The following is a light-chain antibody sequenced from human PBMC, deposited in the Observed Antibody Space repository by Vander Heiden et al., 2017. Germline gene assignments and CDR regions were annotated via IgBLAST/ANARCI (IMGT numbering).Light chain of an antibody. Sequence: EIVLTQSPATLSLSPGERATLSCRASQSVSSYLAWYRQKPGQAPGLLIYDASNRATGIPARFSGSGSGTDFTLTISSLEPEDFAVYYCQQRSNWPITFGQGTRLEIK. J-gene: IGKJ5*01. V-gene: IGKV3-11*01. CDR2: DAS. CDR3: QQRSNWPIT. CDR1: QSVSSY.